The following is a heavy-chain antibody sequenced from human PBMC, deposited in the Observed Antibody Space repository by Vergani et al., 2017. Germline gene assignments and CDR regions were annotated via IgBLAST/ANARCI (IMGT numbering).Heavy chain of an antibody. D-gene: IGHD5-18*01. CDR2: ISSSRSYI. V-gene: IGHV3-21*01. Sequence: EVQLVESGGGLVKPGGSLRLSCAASGSPFSSYSMNWVGQAPGKGLEWVSFISSSRSYIYYADSVTGRFTISIDNAKNSLYLQMNRLRAEVTAVYYCARDKASDLTGYIYGDNYDGMDFWGQGTTVTVSS. CDR3: ARDKASDLTGYIYGDNYDGMDF. J-gene: IGHJ6*02. CDR1: GSPFSSYS.